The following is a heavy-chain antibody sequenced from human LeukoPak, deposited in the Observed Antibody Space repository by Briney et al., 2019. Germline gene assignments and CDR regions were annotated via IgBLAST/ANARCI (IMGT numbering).Heavy chain of an antibody. CDR3: AKTDTAMVTGLDY. J-gene: IGHJ4*02. D-gene: IGHD5-18*01. V-gene: IGHV3-23*01. Sequence: GGSRSLSCAAPGFTFGSYAMGWVRQPPGEGLEWASTISGSGGRKNYADSVKGRFTISRDNSKNTLYLQMNSLRAEDTAVYYCAKTDTAMVTGLDYWGLGTLVTVSS. CDR2: ISGSGGRK. CDR1: GFTFGSYA.